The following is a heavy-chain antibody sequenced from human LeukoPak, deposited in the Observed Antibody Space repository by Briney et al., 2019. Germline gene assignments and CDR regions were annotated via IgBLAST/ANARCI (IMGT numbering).Heavy chain of an antibody. CDR1: GGSISSYY. CDR2: IYYSGST. CDR3: AGTFRTVVGY. V-gene: IGHV4-59*08. J-gene: IGHJ4*02. D-gene: IGHD4-23*01. Sequence: SETLSLTCTVSGGSISSYYWSWIRQPPGKGLEWIGYIYYSGSTNYNPSLKSRVTISVDTSKNQFSLKLSSVTAADTAVYYCAGTFRTVVGYWGQGTLVTVSS.